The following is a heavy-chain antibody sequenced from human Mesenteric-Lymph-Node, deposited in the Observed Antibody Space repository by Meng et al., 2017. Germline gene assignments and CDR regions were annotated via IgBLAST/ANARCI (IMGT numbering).Heavy chain of an antibody. CDR3: ARGDGYNANKYYFDY. Sequence: SVKVSCKASGGTFSSYAISWVRQAPGQGLEWMGGIIPIFGTANYAQKFQGRVTMTRDTSTSTVYMELSSLRSEDTAVYYCARGDGYNANKYYFDYWGQGTLVTVSS. CDR2: IIPIFGTA. V-gene: IGHV1-69*05. D-gene: IGHD5-24*01. CDR1: GGTFSSYA. J-gene: IGHJ4*02.